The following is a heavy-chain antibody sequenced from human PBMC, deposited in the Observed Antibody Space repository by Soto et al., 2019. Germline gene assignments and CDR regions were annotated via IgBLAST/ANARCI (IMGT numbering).Heavy chain of an antibody. CDR2: ISAFNGNT. V-gene: IGHV1-18*01. CDR3: ARHGGYGAGSYFDY. Sequence: QVQLVQSGAEVKRPGASVKVSCKASGYMFRSYGISWVRQAPGQGLEWMGWISAFNGNTNYPQNLQGRVTITTDTSTSTADMELRTLRSDDSAMYYCARHGGYGAGSYFDYWGQGPLVTVSS. CDR1: GYMFRSYG. J-gene: IGHJ4*02. D-gene: IGHD3-10*01.